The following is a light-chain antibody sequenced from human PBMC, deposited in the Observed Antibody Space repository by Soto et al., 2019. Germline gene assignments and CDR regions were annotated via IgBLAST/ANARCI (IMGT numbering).Light chain of an antibody. J-gene: IGLJ1*01. Sequence: QSALTQPASVSGSPGQSITISCTGTSSDVGGYNYVSWYQQHPGKAPKLMIYDVSNRPSGVSNRFSGSKSGNTASLTISGLQAEDEADYHCSSYTSSGTYVFGTGTKVTVL. CDR1: SSDVGGYNY. V-gene: IGLV2-14*03. CDR3: SSYTSSGTYV. CDR2: DVS.